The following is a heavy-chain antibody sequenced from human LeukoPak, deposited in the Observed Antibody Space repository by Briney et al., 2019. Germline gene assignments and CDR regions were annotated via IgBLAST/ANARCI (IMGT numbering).Heavy chain of an antibody. V-gene: IGHV1-69*13. CDR2: IIPIFGTA. D-gene: IGHD3-9*01. CDR3: ARDDILTGYPLGMDV. J-gene: IGHJ6*02. CDR1: GGTFSSYA. Sequence: SVKVSCKASGGTFSSYAISWVRQAPGQGLEWMGGIIPIFGTANYAQKFQGRVTITADESTSTAYMELSSLRSEDTAVYYCARDDILTGYPLGMDVWGQGTTVTISS.